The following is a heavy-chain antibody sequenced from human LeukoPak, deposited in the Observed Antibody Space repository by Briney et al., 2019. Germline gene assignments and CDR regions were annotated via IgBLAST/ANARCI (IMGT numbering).Heavy chain of an antibody. J-gene: IGHJ4*02. Sequence: SETLSLTCTVSGGSISSYYWSWIRQPPGKGLEWIGYIYYSGSTNYNPSLKSRVTISVDTSKNQFSLKLSSVTAADTAVYYCARDIPIDYWGQGTLVTVSS. V-gene: IGHV4-59*01. CDR3: ARDIPIDY. CDR1: GGSISSYY. CDR2: IYYSGST.